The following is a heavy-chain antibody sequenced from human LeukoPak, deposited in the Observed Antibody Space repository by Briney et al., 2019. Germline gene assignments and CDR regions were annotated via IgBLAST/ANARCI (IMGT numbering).Heavy chain of an antibody. CDR2: IEPSNGDT. V-gene: IGHV1-2*02. CDR1: GYNFSGHY. Sequence: GASVKVSCKASGYNFSGHYMHWVRQAPGQGLEWMGWIEPSNGDTKYAQNFQGRVTMTRDTSISTAYMELSSLRSDDTAVYYCASPPLSSAMYYAHWGQGTLVTVSS. CDR3: ASPPLSSAMYYAH. D-gene: IGHD1-26*01. J-gene: IGHJ4*02.